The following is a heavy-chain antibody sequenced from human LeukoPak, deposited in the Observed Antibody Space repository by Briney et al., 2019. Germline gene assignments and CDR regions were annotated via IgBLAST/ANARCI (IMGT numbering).Heavy chain of an antibody. V-gene: IGHV3-53*01. D-gene: IGHD3-3*01. CDR3: ARDSSDFGDALDI. CDR1: GFIVSDYY. CDR2: IYTGGRT. J-gene: IGHJ3*02. Sequence: GGSLRLSCAVSGFIVSDYYMYWVRQAPGKSLEWVSVIYTGGRTLYADSVRGRVTISRDSPKNTLYLQMDSLRAEDTAVYYYARDSSDFGDALDIWGQGTMVTVSS.